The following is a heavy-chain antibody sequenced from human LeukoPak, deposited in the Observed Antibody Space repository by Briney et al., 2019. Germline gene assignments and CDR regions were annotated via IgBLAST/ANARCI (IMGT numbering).Heavy chain of an antibody. CDR3: AKDPNWDYYMDV. D-gene: IGHD7-27*01. V-gene: IGHV3-30*02. Sequence: PGGSPRLSCVASGFTFSSHGMHWVRQAPGKGLEWVAFTISRDNSKNTLYLQMNSLRAEDTAVYYCAKDPNWDYYMDVWGKGTTVTVSS. J-gene: IGHJ6*03. CDR1: GFTFSSHG.